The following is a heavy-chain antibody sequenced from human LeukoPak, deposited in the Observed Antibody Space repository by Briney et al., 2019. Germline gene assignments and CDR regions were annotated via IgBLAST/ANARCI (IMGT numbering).Heavy chain of an antibody. V-gene: IGHV1-18*01. D-gene: IGHD1-26*01. J-gene: IGHJ5*02. CDR3: ARDMGVGATTGWFDP. Sequence: ASVNVSCKASVYTFTSYGISWVRQAPGQGLEGMGGNSVYNGNTNYAQKLQGRVTMTRDTSTSTVYMELSSVRSEDTAVYYCARDMGVGATTGWFDPWGQGTLVTVSS. CDR1: VYTFTSYG. CDR2: NSVYNGNT.